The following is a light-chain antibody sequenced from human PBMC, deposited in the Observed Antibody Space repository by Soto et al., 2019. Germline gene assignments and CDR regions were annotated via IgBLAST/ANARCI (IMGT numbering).Light chain of an antibody. Sequence: DFLMTQSPLSLPVTLGQPASISCRSSQGLVYIGGNTYLSWFQQRPGQSPRRLIYKASDRDSGVPDRFSGSGSGTEFTLKISRLEAEDVGIYSCMQGTHWPRTCGEGTRLQ. V-gene: IGKV2-30*01. CDR3: MQGTHWPRT. CDR1: QGLVYIGGNTY. CDR2: KAS. J-gene: IGKJ5*01.